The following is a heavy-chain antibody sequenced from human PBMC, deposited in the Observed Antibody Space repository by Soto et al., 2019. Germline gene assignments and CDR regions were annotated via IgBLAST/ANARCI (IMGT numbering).Heavy chain of an antibody. D-gene: IGHD2-15*01. CDR2: IYWDDDK. CDR1: GFSLSTSGVG. Sequence: QITLKESGPTLVKPTQTLTLTCTFSGFSLSTSGVGVGWIRQPPGKALEWLALIYWDDDKRYSPSLKSRLTITKDTSKNQVVLTMTNMDPVDTATYYCAACSGGSCYPSMRFDYWGQGTLVTVSS. CDR3: AACSGGSCYPSMRFDY. J-gene: IGHJ4*02. V-gene: IGHV2-5*02.